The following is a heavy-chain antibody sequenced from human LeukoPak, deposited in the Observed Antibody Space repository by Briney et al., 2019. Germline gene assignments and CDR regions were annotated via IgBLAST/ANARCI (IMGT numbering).Heavy chain of an antibody. CDR1: GFTLSSYS. V-gene: IGHV3-48*01. Sequence: GGSLRLSCAASGFTLSSYSMNWVRQAPGKGLEWVSYISSSGRTIHYADSVQGRFTISRDNSKNTLYLQMNSLRAEDTAIYYCARLYYYVSGTYSRYFDYWGQGTLVTVSS. CDR3: ARLYYYVSGTYSRYFDY. CDR2: ISSSGRTI. J-gene: IGHJ4*02. D-gene: IGHD3-10*01.